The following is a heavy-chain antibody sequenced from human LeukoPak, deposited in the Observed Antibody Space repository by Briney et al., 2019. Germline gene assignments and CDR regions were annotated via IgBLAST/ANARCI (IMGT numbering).Heavy chain of an antibody. CDR3: ARGEVSASLYYLDF. CDR1: GYTFTTYG. Sequence: ASVKVSCKTSGYTFTTYGVSWVRQAPGQGLEWMGWVSGYTGNTNYAERFQGGVTMTTDTSTSTVYMELTSLRSDDTAVYYCARGEVSASLYYLDFWGQGTLVTVS. CDR2: VSGYTGNT. J-gene: IGHJ4*02. V-gene: IGHV1-18*01. D-gene: IGHD2-2*01.